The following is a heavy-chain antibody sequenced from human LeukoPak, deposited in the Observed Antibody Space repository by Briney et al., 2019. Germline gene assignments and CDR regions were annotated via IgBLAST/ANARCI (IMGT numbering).Heavy chain of an antibody. V-gene: IGHV4-59*08. CDR3: ARLLDGELSLLPIFDY. CDR1: GGSISSYY. J-gene: IGHJ4*02. CDR2: IYYSGST. Sequence: SETLSLTCTVYGGSISSYYWSWIRQPPGKGLEWIGYIYYSGSTNYNPSLKSRVTISVDTSKNEFSLKLSSVTAAHTAGYYGARLLDGELSLLPIFDYWGQGTLVTVSS. D-gene: IGHD3-16*02.